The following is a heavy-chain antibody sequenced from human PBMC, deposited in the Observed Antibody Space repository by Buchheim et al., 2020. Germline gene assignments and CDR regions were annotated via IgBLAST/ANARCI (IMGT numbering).Heavy chain of an antibody. CDR1: GFTFSSYS. CDR3: ARGQGLLWFGEILPH. Sequence: EVQLVESGGGLVQPGGSLRLSCAASGFTFSSYSMNWVRQAPGKGLEWVSYISSSSTIYYADSVKGRFTISRDNAKNSLYLQMNSLRDEDTAVYYCARGQGLLWFGEILPHWGQGTL. J-gene: IGHJ1*01. D-gene: IGHD3-10*01. CDR2: ISSSSTI. V-gene: IGHV3-48*02.